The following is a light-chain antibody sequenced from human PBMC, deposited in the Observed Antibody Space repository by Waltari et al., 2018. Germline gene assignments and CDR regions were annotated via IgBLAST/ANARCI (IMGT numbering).Light chain of an antibody. Sequence: DIQMTQSPSSLSAAVGDRVTITCRASQSISAYLYWYQQKPGKAPKLLIYSASILQSGVPSRFTDSGSGTVFNFTITSLQPEDFATYYCQQSYGTPTFGGGTQVETK. J-gene: IGKJ4*01. CDR3: QQSYGTPT. V-gene: IGKV1-39*01. CDR2: SAS. CDR1: QSISAY.